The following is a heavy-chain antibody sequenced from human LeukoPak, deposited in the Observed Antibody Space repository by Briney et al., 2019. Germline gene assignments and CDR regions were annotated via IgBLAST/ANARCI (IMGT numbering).Heavy chain of an antibody. D-gene: IGHD6-19*01. CDR3: AKDQGSGWYYFDY. Sequence: GGSLRLSCVVSGFTFSTSAMSWVRQAPGKGLEWVSGISESGGSTYYADSVKGRFTSSRDNSKNTLYLQMNSLRAEDTAVYYCAKDQGSGWYYFDYWGQGTLVTVSS. CDR1: GFTFSTSA. J-gene: IGHJ4*02. CDR2: ISESGGST. V-gene: IGHV3-23*01.